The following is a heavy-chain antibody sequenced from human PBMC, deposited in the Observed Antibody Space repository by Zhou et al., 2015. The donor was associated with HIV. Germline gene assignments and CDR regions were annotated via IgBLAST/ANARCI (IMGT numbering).Heavy chain of an antibody. CDR3: ARVSWYKYNWNPFDY. D-gene: IGHD1-1*01. CDR2: IKPNGGGT. CDR1: GYTFTDYY. V-gene: IGHV1-2*02. J-gene: IGHJ4*02. Sequence: QVQLVQSGAEAKKPGASVKVSCKASGYTFTDYYVHWVRQAPGQGLEWVGWIKPNGGGTNYAQRFQGRVTMTWDTSISTAYMELSRLRSDDTAVYYCARVSWYKYNWNPFDYWGQGTLVTVSS.